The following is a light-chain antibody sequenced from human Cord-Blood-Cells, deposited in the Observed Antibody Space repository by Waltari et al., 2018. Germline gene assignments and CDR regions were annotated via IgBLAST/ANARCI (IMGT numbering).Light chain of an antibody. Sequence: QTALTQPASVSGYPGTSITIHCPGTRRHAVGYHYVSWYQPHPGKAPKLMIYEVSKRPSGVSNRFSGSKSGNTASLTISGLQAEDEADYYCSSYTSSSTWVFGGGTKLTVL. J-gene: IGLJ3*02. CDR2: EVS. CDR3: SSYTSSSTWV. CDR1: RRHAVGYHY. V-gene: IGLV2-14*01.